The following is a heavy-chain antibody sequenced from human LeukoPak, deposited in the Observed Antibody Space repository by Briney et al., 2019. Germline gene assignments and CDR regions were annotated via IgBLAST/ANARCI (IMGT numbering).Heavy chain of an antibody. CDR1: GLRFSDYY. CDR3: ARGGGATFREFDY. Sequence: GGSLRLSCAASGLRFSDYYASWIRQAPGKGLQWVSYISSGGDIVHYADSVKGRFTSSRDNSKNTLYLQMGSLRAEDMAVYYCARGGGATFREFDYWGQGTLVTVSS. D-gene: IGHD1-26*01. J-gene: IGHJ4*02. V-gene: IGHV3-11*04. CDR2: ISSGGDIV.